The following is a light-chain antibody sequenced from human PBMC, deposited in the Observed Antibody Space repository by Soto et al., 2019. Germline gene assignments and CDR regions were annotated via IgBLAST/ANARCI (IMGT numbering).Light chain of an antibody. CDR3: QQSYSTPYT. J-gene: IGKJ2*01. CDR1: QSISNY. Sequence: EIQMTQSPSSLSASVGDRVTITCRASQSISNYLDWYQQKPGKAPNLLIYAASSLQSGVPSRFSGSGSGTDFTLTISSLQPEDFATYYCQQSYSTPYTFGQGTKLDIK. V-gene: IGKV1-39*01. CDR2: AAS.